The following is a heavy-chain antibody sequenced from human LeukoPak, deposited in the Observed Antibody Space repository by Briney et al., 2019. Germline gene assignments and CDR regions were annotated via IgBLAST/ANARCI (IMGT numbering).Heavy chain of an antibody. V-gene: IGHV1-69*13. D-gene: IGHD2/OR15-2a*01. CDR1: GGTFSSYA. Sequence: SVNVSCKASGGTFSSYAISWVRQAPGQGLEWMGGIIPIFGTANYAQKFQGRATITADESTSTAYMELSSLRSEDTAVYYCARDGESDYYYGMDVWGQGTTVTVSS. J-gene: IGHJ6*02. CDR3: ARDGESDYYYGMDV. CDR2: IIPIFGTA.